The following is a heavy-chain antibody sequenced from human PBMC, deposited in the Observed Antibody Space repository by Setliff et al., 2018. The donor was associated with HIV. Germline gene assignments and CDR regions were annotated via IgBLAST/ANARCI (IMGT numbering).Heavy chain of an antibody. D-gene: IGHD3-9*01. Sequence: ASVTVSCKASVYTFTSYYMHWVRQAPGQGLEWMGIINPSGGSTSYAQKFQGRVTMTRDTSTSTVYMELSSLRSEDTDVYYCARERYDILSGRDAFDIWGQGTMVTVSS. CDR2: INPSGGST. J-gene: IGHJ3*02. V-gene: IGHV1-46*01. CDR3: ARERYDILSGRDAFDI. CDR1: VYTFTSYY.